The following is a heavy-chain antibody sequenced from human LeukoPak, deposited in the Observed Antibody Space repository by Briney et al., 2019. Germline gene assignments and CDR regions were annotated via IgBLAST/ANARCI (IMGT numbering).Heavy chain of an antibody. D-gene: IGHD3-3*01. Sequence: SETLSLTCTVSGGSISSSNYYWDWIRQPPGKGLEWIGTMYNSGSTYHNPSLKSRVTISVDTSKNQFSLKLTSVTAADTAVYYCARAFTRFLEWLPANWFDPWGQGTLVTVSS. CDR1: GGSISSSNYY. CDR2: MYNSGST. V-gene: IGHV4-39*07. J-gene: IGHJ5*02. CDR3: ARAFTRFLEWLPANWFDP.